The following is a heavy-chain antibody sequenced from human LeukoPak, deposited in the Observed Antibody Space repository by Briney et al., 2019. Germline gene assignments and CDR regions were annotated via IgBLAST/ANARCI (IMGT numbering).Heavy chain of an antibody. V-gene: IGHV4-34*01. Sequence: SETLSLTCAVYGGSFSGYYWSWIRQPPGKGLEWIGEINHSGSTNYNPSLKSRVTISVDTSKNQFSLKLSSVTAADTAVYYCARGSRGSSSWYYYYGMDVWGQGTTVTVSS. CDR2: INHSGST. CDR1: GGSFSGYY. D-gene: IGHD6-13*01. J-gene: IGHJ6*02. CDR3: ARGSRGSSSWYYYYGMDV.